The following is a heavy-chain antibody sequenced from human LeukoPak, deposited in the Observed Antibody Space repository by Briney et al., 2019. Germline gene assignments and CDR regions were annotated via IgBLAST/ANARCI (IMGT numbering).Heavy chain of an antibody. Sequence: ASVKVSCKAPGYTFTDFYMNWVRQAPGQGLEWMGIINPSGASTRYAQKFQGRVTMTRDTSTSTVYMELSSLRSEDTAVYYCARALPYGDQTFDYWGQGTLVTVSS. CDR2: INPSGAST. D-gene: IGHD4-17*01. J-gene: IGHJ4*02. CDR3: ARALPYGDQTFDY. CDR1: GYTFTDFY. V-gene: IGHV1-46*01.